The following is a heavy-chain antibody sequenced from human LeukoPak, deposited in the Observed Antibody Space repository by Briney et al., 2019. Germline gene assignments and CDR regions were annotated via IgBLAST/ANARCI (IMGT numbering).Heavy chain of an antibody. CDR3: AKGRYTNLARWFDP. Sequence: GGSLRLSCAATGFTFSSYAMSWVRQAPGKGLEWVSAISGSGGSTYYADSVRGRFTISRDNSKNTLYLQMNSLRAEDTAVYYCAKGRYTNLARWFDPWGQGTLVTVSS. CDR1: GFTFSSYA. J-gene: IGHJ5*02. V-gene: IGHV3-23*01. D-gene: IGHD1-14*01. CDR2: ISGSGGST.